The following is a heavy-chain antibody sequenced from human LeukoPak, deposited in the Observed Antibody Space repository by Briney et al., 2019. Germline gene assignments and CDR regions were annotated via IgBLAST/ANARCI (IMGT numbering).Heavy chain of an antibody. CDR1: GCTVSSNY. D-gene: IGHD1-26*01. V-gene: IGHV3-66*02. J-gene: IGHJ6*02. CDR2: IYSGGST. Sequence: PGGSLRLSCAASGCTVSSNYMSWVRQAPGKGLEWVSVIYSGGSTYYADSVKGRFTISRDNSKNTLYLQMNSLRAEDTAVYYCARDSVSDSYGMDVWGQGTTVTVSS. CDR3: ARDSVSDSYGMDV.